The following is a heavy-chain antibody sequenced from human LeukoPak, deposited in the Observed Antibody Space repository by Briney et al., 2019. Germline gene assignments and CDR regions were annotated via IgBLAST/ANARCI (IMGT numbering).Heavy chain of an antibody. CDR3: ARAEGYCSSTSCQGAFDI. D-gene: IGHD2-2*01. Sequence: GGSLRLSCAASGFTFSSYAMHWVRQAPGKGLEYVSAISSNGGSTYYANSVKGRFTISRDNSKNTLYLQMGSLRAEDMAVYYCARAEGYCSSTSCQGAFDIWGQGTMVTVSS. CDR1: GFTFSSYA. J-gene: IGHJ3*02. CDR2: ISSNGGST. V-gene: IGHV3-64*01.